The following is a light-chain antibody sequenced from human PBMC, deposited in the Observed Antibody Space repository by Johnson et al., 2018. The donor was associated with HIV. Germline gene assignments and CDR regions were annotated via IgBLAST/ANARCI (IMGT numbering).Light chain of an antibody. Sequence: QSLLTQPPSVSAAPGQKVTISCSGSSSNIGNNYVSWYQQVPGTAPKLLIYENTKRPSGIPDRFSGSKSGTSATLGITGLQTGDEADYLCGTWDSSLSAYVFGTGTKVTVL. CDR1: SSNIGNNY. J-gene: IGLJ1*01. V-gene: IGLV1-51*02. CDR3: GTWDSSLSAYV. CDR2: ENT.